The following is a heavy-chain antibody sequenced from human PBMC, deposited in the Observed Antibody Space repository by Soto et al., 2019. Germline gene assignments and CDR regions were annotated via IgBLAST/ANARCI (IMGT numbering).Heavy chain of an antibody. CDR2: IYYSGST. CDR3: ARVSYYDSSGYYSPHGFDY. J-gene: IGHJ4*02. Sequence: SETLSLTCTASCGSISSYYWSWIRQPPGKGLEWIGYIYYSGSTNYNPSLKSRVTISVDTSKNQFSLKLSSVTAADTAVYYCARVSYYDSSGYYSPHGFDYWGQGTLVTVSS. V-gene: IGHV4-59*01. CDR1: CGSISSYY. D-gene: IGHD3-22*01.